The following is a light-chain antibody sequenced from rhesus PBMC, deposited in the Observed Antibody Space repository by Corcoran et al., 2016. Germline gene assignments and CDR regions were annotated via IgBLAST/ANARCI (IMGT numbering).Light chain of an antibody. CDR3: QQHDNSPYS. Sequence: DIQMTQSPSSLSASVGDRVTITCRASQGISNWLAWYQQKPGKAPKLLIYRASNLETGGPSRFSGSGSGTDFTLTIRSLQPEDIATYYCQQHDNSPYSFGQGTKVEIK. V-gene: IGKV1-69*01. CDR1: QGISNW. J-gene: IGKJ2*01. CDR2: RAS.